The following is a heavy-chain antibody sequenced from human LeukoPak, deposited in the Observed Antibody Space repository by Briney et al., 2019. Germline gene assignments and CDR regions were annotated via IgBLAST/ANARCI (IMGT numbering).Heavy chain of an antibody. Sequence: SETLFLTCAVYGGSFSGYYWSWIRQPPGKGLEWIGEINHSGSTNYNPSLKSRVTISVDTSKNQFSLKLSSVTAADTAVYYCARLNGRGYSWNYDNSNKYIDYWGQGTLVTVSS. J-gene: IGHJ4*02. CDR2: INHSGST. D-gene: IGHD1-7*01. CDR1: GGSFSGYY. CDR3: ARLNGRGYSWNYDNSNKYIDY. V-gene: IGHV4-34*01.